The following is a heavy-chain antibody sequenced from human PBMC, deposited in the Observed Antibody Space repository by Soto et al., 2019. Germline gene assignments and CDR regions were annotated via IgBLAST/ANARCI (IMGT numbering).Heavy chain of an antibody. V-gene: IGHV3-30*18. J-gene: IGHJ4*02. CDR2: ISYDGSNK. CDR1: GFTFSSYG. Sequence: GGSLRLSCAASGFTFSSYGMHWVRQAPGKGLEWVAVISYDGSNKYYADSVKGRFTISRDNSKNTLYLQMNSLRAEDTAVYYCAKETPTVTTAPDGYWGQGTLVTVSS. D-gene: IGHD4-17*01. CDR3: AKETPTVTTAPDGY.